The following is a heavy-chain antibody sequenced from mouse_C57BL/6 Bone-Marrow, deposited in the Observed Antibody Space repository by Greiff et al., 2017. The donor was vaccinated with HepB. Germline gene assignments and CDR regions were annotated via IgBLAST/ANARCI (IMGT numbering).Heavy chain of an antibody. CDR1: GFNIKDYY. CDR2: IDPEDGDT. Sequence: VQLQQSGAELVRPGASVKLSCTASGFNIKDYYMHWVKQRPEQGLEWIGRIDPEDGDTEYAPKFQGKATMTADTSSNTAYLQLSSLTSEDTAVYYCTTRYYYGSSYCFVYWGQGTLVTVSA. J-gene: IGHJ3*01. V-gene: IGHV14-1*01. CDR3: TTRYYYGSSYCFVY. D-gene: IGHD1-1*01.